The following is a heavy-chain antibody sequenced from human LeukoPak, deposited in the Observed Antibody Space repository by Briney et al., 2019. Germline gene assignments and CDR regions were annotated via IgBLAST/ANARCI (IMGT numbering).Heavy chain of an antibody. D-gene: IGHD3-3*01. Sequence: PGGSLRLSCEASGFTFSSYWMHWVRQAPGKGLEWVANIKQDGSEKYYVDSVKGRFTISRDNAKNSLYLQMNSLRAEDTAVYYCARAVSRYDFWNYYYMDVWGKGTTVTVSS. CDR3: ARAVSRYDFWNYYYMDV. V-gene: IGHV3-7*01. CDR2: IKQDGSEK. CDR1: GFTFSSYW. J-gene: IGHJ6*03.